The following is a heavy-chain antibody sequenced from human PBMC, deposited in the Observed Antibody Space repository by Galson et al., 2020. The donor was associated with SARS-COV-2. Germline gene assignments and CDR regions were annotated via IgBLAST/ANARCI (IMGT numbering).Heavy chain of an antibody. CDR2: IYYSGST. J-gene: IGHJ6*03. CDR3: ARDVSGPYYYYMDV. D-gene: IGHD3-3*01. CDR1: GGSISSHY. Sequence: ETLSLTCTVSGGSISSHYWSWIRQPPGKGLEWIGYIYYSGSTNYNPSLKSRVTISVDTSKNQFSLKLSSVTAADTAVYYCARDVSGPYYYYMDVWGKGTTVTVSS. V-gene: IGHV4-59*11.